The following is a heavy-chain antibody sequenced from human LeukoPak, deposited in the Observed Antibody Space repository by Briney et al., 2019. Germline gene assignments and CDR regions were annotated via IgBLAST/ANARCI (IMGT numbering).Heavy chain of an antibody. CDR2: INPNSGGT. J-gene: IGHJ4*02. D-gene: IGHD5-12*01. CDR3: ARHSGYDWSFDY. V-gene: IGHV1-2*02. CDR1: GYTFTGYY. Sequence: ASVKVSCKASGYTFTGYYMHWVRQAPGQGLEWMGWINPNSGGTNYAQKFQGRVTMTRDTSISTAYMELSRLRSDDTAVYYCARHSGYDWSFDYWGQGTLVTVSS.